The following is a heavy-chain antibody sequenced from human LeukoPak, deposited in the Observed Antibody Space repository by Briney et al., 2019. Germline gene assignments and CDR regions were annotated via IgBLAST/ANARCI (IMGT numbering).Heavy chain of an antibody. Sequence: PSETLSLTCTVSGGSISSDHYYWGWIRQPPGKGLEWIGSIYYSGSSYYNPSLKSRVTISVDTSKNQFSLKLSSVTAADTAVYHCAGQSGYTYGPIDYWGQGTLVTVSS. CDR2: IYYSGSS. J-gene: IGHJ4*02. CDR1: GGSISSDHYY. V-gene: IGHV4-39*01. D-gene: IGHD5-18*01. CDR3: AGQSGYTYGPIDY.